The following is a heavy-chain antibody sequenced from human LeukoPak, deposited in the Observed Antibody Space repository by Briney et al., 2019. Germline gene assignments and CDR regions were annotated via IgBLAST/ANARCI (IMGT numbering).Heavy chain of an antibody. CDR2: ISHSGST. D-gene: IGHD3-22*01. CDR1: GGSLSDYF. V-gene: IGHV4-34*01. CDR3: VTYYYGSSAPKRNY. J-gene: IGHJ4*02. Sequence: SETLSLTCAVYGGSLSDYFWSWIRQPPGKGLEWIGEISHSGSTTYNPSLRSRVTISGDTSKKQFSLKLSSVTAADTAVYYCVTYYYGSSAPKRNYWGQGILVTVSS.